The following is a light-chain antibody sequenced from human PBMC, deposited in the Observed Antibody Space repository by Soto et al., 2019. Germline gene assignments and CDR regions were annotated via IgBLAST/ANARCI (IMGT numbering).Light chain of an antibody. CDR3: QSYDSSLSGSTYI. J-gene: IGLJ1*01. CDR2: GNN. CDR1: TSNIGADYG. V-gene: IGLV1-40*01. Sequence: VLTQPPSVSGAPGQRVTISCTGSTSNIGADYGVHWYQQFPGTAPKLLIYGNNNRPSGVPDRFSGSKSGTSASLAITGLQAEDEADYYCQSYDSSLSGSTYIFGTGTKLTVL.